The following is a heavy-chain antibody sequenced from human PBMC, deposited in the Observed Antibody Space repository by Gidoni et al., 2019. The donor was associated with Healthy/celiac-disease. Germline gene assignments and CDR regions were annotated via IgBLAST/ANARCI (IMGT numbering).Heavy chain of an antibody. J-gene: IGHJ4*02. CDR1: GYTFTGYY. Sequence: QVQLVQSGAEVQKPGASVKVSCKASGYTFTGYYMHWVRQAPGQGLEWMGWINPNSGGTNYAQKFQGRVTMTRDTSISTAYMELSRLRSDDTAVYYCARSKRVTMIVVVTPPDYWGQGTLVTVSS. V-gene: IGHV1-2*02. CDR3: ARSKRVTMIVVVTPPDY. CDR2: INPNSGGT. D-gene: IGHD3-22*01.